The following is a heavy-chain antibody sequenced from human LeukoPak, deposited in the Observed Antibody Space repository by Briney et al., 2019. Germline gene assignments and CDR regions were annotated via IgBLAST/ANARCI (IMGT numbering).Heavy chain of an antibody. Sequence: ASVKVSCKASGYSFTAWYMHWVRQAPGQGLEWMGRINPNGGGTNYAVKFQGRVTMTRDTSISTVYMSLSRLRSDDTAVYYCAPASEAADFWGQGTLVTVSS. CDR1: GYSFTAWY. CDR3: APASEAADF. V-gene: IGHV1-2*02. J-gene: IGHJ4*02. CDR2: INPNGGGT. D-gene: IGHD2-2*01.